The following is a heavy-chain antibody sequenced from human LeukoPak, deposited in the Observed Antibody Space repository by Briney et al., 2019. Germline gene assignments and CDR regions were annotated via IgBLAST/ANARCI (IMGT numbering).Heavy chain of an antibody. V-gene: IGHV3-33*06. J-gene: IGHJ4*02. D-gene: IGHD3-16*01. CDR1: GFTFRTYG. Sequence: GGSLRLSCAASGFTFRTYGMHWVRQAPGKGLEWVAAIWNDGSSKHYGDSVEGRFTISRDNSKNTVYLQMNSLRVEDTAVYYCAKVLGGTGYFDYWGQGTLVTVSS. CDR3: AKVLGGTGYFDY. CDR2: IWNDGSSK.